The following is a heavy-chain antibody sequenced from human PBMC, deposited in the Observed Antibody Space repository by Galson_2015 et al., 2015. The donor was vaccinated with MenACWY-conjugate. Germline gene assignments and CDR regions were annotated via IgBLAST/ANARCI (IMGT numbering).Heavy chain of an antibody. J-gene: IGHJ4*02. D-gene: IGHD2-2*01. CDR2: IQSKNYGANT. CDR3: TRADHRYCSRTNCPFDH. Sequence: SLRLSCATSGFAFGDYLMGWFRQAPGKGLEWVGYIQSKNYGANTQYAASVKDRLTISRDDSSSIAYLQMESLKAEDTALYYCTRADHRYCSRTNCPFDHWGQGALVTVSS. CDR1: GFAFGDYL. V-gene: IGHV3-49*03.